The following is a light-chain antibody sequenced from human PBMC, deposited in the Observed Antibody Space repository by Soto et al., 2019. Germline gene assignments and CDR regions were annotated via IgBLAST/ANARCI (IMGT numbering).Light chain of an antibody. V-gene: IGKV3-11*01. CDR2: DAS. Sequence: EIVLTQSPATLSLSPGERATLSCRASQSVSRYLAWYQQKPGQAPRLLIYDASNSAPGIPARFSGSGSGTAFTLTISSLEPEDFVVYCCQQRSDWPSTFGGGTKLQIK. CDR1: QSVSRY. J-gene: IGKJ4*01. CDR3: QQRSDWPST.